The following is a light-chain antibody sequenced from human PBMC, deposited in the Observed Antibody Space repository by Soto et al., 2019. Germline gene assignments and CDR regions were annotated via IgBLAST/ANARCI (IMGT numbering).Light chain of an antibody. CDR1: QGISED. CDR2: EAS. J-gene: IGKJ1*01. Sequence: DIQMTQSPSSLSASVGDRVTITCRASQGISEDFIWYQQNPGKAPKRLIYEASTLQSGVPSRFSGSGSGTEFPLPISRLQPEDFAPYYCLQNNSYPRTFGPGPKVHIQ. CDR3: LQNNSYPRT. V-gene: IGKV1-17*01.